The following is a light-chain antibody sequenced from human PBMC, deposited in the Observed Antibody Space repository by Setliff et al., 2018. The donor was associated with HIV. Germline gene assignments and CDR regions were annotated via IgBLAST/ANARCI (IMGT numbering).Light chain of an antibody. CDR1: SSDVGGYNY. CDR2: EVR. CDR3: SSYAITNTLP. V-gene: IGLV2-14*01. Sequence: QSALTQPASVSGSPGQSITISCTGTSSDVGGYNYVSWYQQHPGKAPKPIIYEVRNRPSGVSNRFSGSKSGNTASLTISGLQAEDEADYYCSSYAITNTLPFGTGTK. J-gene: IGLJ1*01.